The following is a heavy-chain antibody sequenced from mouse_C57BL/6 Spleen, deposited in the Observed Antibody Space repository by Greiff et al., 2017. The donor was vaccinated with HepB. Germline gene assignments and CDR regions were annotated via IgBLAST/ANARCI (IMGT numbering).Heavy chain of an antibody. CDR2: IDPSDSYT. Sequence: QVQLQQPGAELVKPGASVKLSCKASGYTFTSYWMQWVKQRPGQGLEWIGEIDPSDSYTNYNQKFKGKATLTVDTSSSTAYMQLSSLTSEDSAVYYCARGGYDGYYVLGMDYWGQGTSVTVSS. CDR3: ARGGYDGYYVLGMDY. D-gene: IGHD2-3*01. V-gene: IGHV1-50*01. J-gene: IGHJ4*01. CDR1: GYTFTSYW.